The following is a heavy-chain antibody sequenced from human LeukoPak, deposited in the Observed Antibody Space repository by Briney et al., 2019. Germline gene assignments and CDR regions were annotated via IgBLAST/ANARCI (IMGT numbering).Heavy chain of an antibody. J-gene: IGHJ4*02. CDR2: IYTSGST. V-gene: IGHV4-4*07. Sequence: SETLSLTCTVSGGSISSYYWSWIRQPAGKGLEWIGRIYTSGSTNYNPSLKSRVTMSVDTSKNQFSLKLSSVTAADTAVYYCARADTAMVVYYFDYWGQGTLVTVSS. CDR3: ARADTAMVVYYFDY. D-gene: IGHD5-18*01. CDR1: GGSISSYY.